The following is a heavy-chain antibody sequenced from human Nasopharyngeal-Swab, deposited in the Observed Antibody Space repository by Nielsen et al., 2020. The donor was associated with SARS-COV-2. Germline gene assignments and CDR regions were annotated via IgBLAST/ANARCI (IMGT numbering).Heavy chain of an antibody. Sequence: GGFLRLSCAASGFIFRDYTINWVRQAPGKGLEWVSSISSSSRYIFYADSVRDRFTISRDNARESVYLQMDNLRVEDTAVYYCARSLGAEVLAVEHYWGQGTPVTVSS. D-gene: IGHD1-1*01. V-gene: IGHV3-21*01. CDR1: GFIFRDYT. J-gene: IGHJ4*02. CDR3: ARSLGAEVLAVEHY. CDR2: ISSSSRYI.